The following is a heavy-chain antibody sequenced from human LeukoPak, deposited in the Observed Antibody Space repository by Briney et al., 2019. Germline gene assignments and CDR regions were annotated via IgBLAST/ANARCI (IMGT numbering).Heavy chain of an antibody. V-gene: IGHV3-33*05. CDR1: GFTFSSYG. CDR3: ARGIAVAGNLNWSQLRLNNWFDP. Sequence: GRSLRLSCAASGFTFSSYGMHWVRQAPGKGLEWVAVISYDGSNKYYADSVKGRFTISRDNAKNSLYLQMNSLRAEDTAVYYCARGIAVAGNLNWSQLRLNNWFDPWGQGTLVTVSS. D-gene: IGHD6-19*01. CDR2: ISYDGSNK. J-gene: IGHJ5*02.